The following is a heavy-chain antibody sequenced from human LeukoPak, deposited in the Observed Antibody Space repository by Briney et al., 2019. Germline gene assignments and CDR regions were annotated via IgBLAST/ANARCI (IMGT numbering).Heavy chain of an antibody. V-gene: IGHV4-34*01. CDR3: ARGALAAAFDY. D-gene: IGHD6-13*01. CDR2: INHSGST. CDR1: GGSFSGYY. J-gene: IGHJ4*02. Sequence: ETLSLTCAVYGGSFSGYYWSWIRQPPGKGLEWIGEINHSGSTNYNPSLKSRVTISVDTSKNQFSLKLSPVTAADTAVYYCARGALAAAFDYWGQGTLVTVSS.